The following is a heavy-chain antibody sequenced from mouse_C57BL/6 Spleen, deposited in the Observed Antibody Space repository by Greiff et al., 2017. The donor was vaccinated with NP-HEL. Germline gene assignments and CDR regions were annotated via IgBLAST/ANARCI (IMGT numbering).Heavy chain of an antibody. J-gene: IGHJ1*03. D-gene: IGHD1-3*01. CDR2: INPSTGGT. Sequence: VQLQQSGPELVKPGASVKISCKASGYSFTGYYMNWVKQSPEKSLEWIGEINPSTGGTTYNQKFKAKATLIVDKSSSTAYMQLKSLTSEDSAVYYCARKKVPYWYFDVWGTGTTVTVSS. CDR1: GYSFTGYY. V-gene: IGHV1-42*01. CDR3: ARKKVPYWYFDV.